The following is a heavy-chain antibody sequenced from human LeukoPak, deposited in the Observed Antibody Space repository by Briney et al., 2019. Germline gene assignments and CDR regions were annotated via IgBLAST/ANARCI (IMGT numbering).Heavy chain of an antibody. J-gene: IGHJ4*02. CDR3: ARAVATTTFDY. V-gene: IGHV3-21*01. Sequence: GGCLRLSCAASGSTFSSYSMNWVRQAPGKGLEWVSSISSSSSYIYYADSVKGRFTISRDNAKNSLYLQMNSLRAEDTAVHYCARAVATTTFDYWGQGTLVTVSS. D-gene: IGHD5-24*01. CDR2: ISSSSSYI. CDR1: GSTFSSYS.